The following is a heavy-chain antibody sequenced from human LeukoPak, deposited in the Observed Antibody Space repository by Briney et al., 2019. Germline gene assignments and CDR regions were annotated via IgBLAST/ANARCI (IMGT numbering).Heavy chain of an antibody. CDR2: INPSVGST. CDR1: GYTFTSYY. CDR3: ARPRTGPQGGFHCGGDCYLDY. Sequence: GASVKVSCKASGYTFTSYYMHWVRQAPGQGLEWMGIINPSVGSTSYAQKFQGRVTMTRDTSTSTVYMELSSLRSEDTAVYYCARPRTGPQGGFHCGGDCYLDYWGQGTLVTVSS. V-gene: IGHV1-46*01. D-gene: IGHD2-21*01. J-gene: IGHJ4*02.